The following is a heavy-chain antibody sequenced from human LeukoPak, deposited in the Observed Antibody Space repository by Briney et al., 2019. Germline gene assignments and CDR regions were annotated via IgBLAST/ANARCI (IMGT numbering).Heavy chain of an antibody. CDR3: ARTRSQAISAQYFVY. V-gene: IGHV4-59*08. D-gene: IGHD2-2*02. J-gene: IGHJ4*02. Sequence: PSETLSLTCTVSGGSVSSYSWSWIRQPPGKGLEWIGYFYYSGSTNYNPSLKSRVTISVDTSKSQFSLNLTSVTAADTAVYYCARTRSQAISAQYFVYWGQGTLVTVSS. CDR2: FYYSGST. CDR1: GGSVSSYS.